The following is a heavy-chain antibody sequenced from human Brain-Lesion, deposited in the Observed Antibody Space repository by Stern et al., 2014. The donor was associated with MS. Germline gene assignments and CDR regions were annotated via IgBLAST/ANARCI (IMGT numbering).Heavy chain of an antibody. CDR2: ITPFTGNT. D-gene: IGHD4-17*01. Sequence: QVQLVQSGAEVKKTGSSVKVSCQASGNTFTNRYLHWGRQAPGQAIEWMGWITPFTGNTNYAQNFQDRVTITMDRSMSTAYMDLSSLRSDDTAIYFCAEGGSYGFVYWGQGTLVTVSS. CDR1: GNTFTNRY. CDR3: AEGGSYGFVY. J-gene: IGHJ4*02. V-gene: IGHV1-45*02.